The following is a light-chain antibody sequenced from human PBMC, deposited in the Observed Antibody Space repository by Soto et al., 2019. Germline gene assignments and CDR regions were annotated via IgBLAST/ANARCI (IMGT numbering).Light chain of an antibody. V-gene: IGKV1-39*01. CDR1: QRIDNY. J-gene: IGKJ2*01. CDR2: AAS. Sequence: DIQMTQSPSSLSASVGDRVTITCRASQRIDNYLNWYQQKPGKAPNLLIYAASSLQGGVPSRFSGSGSGTDFTLTISSLRPEDVAIYYCQQSYTTLLYTFGQGTKLEIK. CDR3: QQSYTTLLYT.